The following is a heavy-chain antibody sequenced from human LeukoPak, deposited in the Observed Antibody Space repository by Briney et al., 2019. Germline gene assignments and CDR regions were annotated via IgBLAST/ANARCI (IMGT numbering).Heavy chain of an antibody. CDR2: INSDGTTT. Sequence: GGPLRLSCAASGFSFSSSWMHWVRQAPGQGLVWDSRINSDGTTTYYADSVKGRSTISRDNAKNTVYLQMNSLRPEDAAVYYCARDLGWGSYRNHWGQGTLVTVSS. D-gene: IGHD3-16*02. CDR1: GFSFSSSW. CDR3: ARDLGWGSYRNH. J-gene: IGHJ5*02. V-gene: IGHV3-74*01.